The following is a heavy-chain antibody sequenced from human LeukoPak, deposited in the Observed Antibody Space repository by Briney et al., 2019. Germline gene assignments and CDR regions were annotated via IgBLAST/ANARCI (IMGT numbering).Heavy chain of an antibody. D-gene: IGHD6-19*01. Sequence: ASVKVSCKASGYTFTSYGISWERQAPGQGLEWMGWISAYNGNTNYAQKLQGRVTMTTDTSTSTAYMELRSLRSDDTAVYYCASSFSSGWDAFDIWGQGTMVTVSS. CDR1: GYTFTSYG. J-gene: IGHJ3*02. CDR3: ASSFSSGWDAFDI. V-gene: IGHV1-18*01. CDR2: ISAYNGNT.